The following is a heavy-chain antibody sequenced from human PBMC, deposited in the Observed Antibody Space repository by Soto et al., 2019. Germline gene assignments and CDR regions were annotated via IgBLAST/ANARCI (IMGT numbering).Heavy chain of an antibody. J-gene: IGHJ4*02. V-gene: IGHV3-48*02. CDR3: AILIAVAAIAPFEY. CDR2: ISSSSSTI. Sequence: PVRSLRLSCAASGFTFSSYSMNRVRKAPGKGLEWVSYISSSSSTIYYADSVKGRFTISRDNAKNSLYLQMNSLRDEDTAVYYCAILIAVAAIAPFEYRGQGTLVTVSS. D-gene: IGHD6-19*01. CDR1: GFTFSSYS.